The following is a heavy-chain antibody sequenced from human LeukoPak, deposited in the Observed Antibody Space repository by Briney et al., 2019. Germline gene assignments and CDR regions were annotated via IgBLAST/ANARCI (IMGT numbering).Heavy chain of an antibody. J-gene: IGHJ4*02. V-gene: IGHV4-38-2*01. CDR2: IYHSGST. Sequence: KPSETLSLTCAVSGYSISSGYYWGWVRQPPRKGPGWIGSIYHSGSTYYNPSLKSRVTISVDTSKNQFSLKLSSVTAADTAVYYCARLITIFGVVTDDWGQGTLVTVSS. CDR1: GYSISSGYY. D-gene: IGHD3-3*01. CDR3: ARLITIFGVVTDD.